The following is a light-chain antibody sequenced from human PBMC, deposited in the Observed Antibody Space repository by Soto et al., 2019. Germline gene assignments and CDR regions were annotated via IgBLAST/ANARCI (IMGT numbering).Light chain of an antibody. CDR2: GAS. CDR1: QSVSSSY. V-gene: IGKV3-20*01. J-gene: IGKJ1*01. Sequence: EIVLTQSPGTLSLSPGERATLSCRASQSVSSSYLAWYQQKPGQAPRLLIYGASSRATGIPDRFSGSGSETDFTLTISRLEPEDFAVYYCQQYGSFWTFGQVTKV. CDR3: QQYGSFWT.